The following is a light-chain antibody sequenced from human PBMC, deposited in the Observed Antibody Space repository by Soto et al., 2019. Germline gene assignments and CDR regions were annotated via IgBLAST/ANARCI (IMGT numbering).Light chain of an antibody. V-gene: IGKV3-20*01. J-gene: IGKJ1*01. Sequence: EIVLTQSPDTLSLSPGERVTLSCRASQSVSGNSLAWYHQKPGQAPRLLIHGASNRATGIPDRFSGSGSGTDFTLTISRLEPEDFAVYYCHQYADSPRTFGQGTKVELK. CDR1: QSVSGNS. CDR3: HQYADSPRT. CDR2: GAS.